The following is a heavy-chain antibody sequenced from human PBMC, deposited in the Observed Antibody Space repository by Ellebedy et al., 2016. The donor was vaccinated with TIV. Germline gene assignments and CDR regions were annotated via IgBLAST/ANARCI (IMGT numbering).Heavy chain of an antibody. V-gene: IGHV4-39*01. CDR2: IYYSGST. Sequence: GSLRLSCTVSGDSLSSSSSYWGWIRQPPGKGLEWIGSIYYSGSTYYNPSLESRVTISVDTSKGQFSLKLNSVTAADTAVYYCARWFGELLYVRWIDTWGQGTLVTVSS. CDR1: GDSLSSSSSY. D-gene: IGHD3-10*01. J-gene: IGHJ5*02. CDR3: ARWFGELLYVRWIDT.